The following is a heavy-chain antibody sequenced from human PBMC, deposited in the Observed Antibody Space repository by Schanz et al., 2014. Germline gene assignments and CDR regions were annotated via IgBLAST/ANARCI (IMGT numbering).Heavy chain of an antibody. CDR1: GFTFSTST. D-gene: IGHD3-10*01. Sequence: EVQLVESGGGLVQPGGSLRLSCAASGFTFSTSTMHWVRQAPGKGLEYVSSISSKGDMTFYGNSVKGRFTISRDNAKNSLYLQMNSLRAEDTAVYHCVSSGSYSSYAVWGQGTLVTVSS. V-gene: IGHV3-64*01. CDR3: VSSGSYSSYAV. CDR2: ISSKGDMT. J-gene: IGHJ4*02.